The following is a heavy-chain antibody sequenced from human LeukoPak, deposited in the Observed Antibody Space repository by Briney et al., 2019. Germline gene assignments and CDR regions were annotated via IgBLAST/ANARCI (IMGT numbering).Heavy chain of an antibody. V-gene: IGHV4-59*08. CDR2: IHHSGGT. J-gene: IGHJ4*02. D-gene: IGHD3-9*01. CDR3: ARHADILTALDY. Sequence: PSETLSLTCTVSDASINTYYWSWTRQPPGKELEWIAYIHHSGGTNSNPSLKSRVTISVDTSKNQFSLKLSSVTAADTAVYYCARHADILTALDYWGQGTLVTVSS. CDR1: DASINTYY.